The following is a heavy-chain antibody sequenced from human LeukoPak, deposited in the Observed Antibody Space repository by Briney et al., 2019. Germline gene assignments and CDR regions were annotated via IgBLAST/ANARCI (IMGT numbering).Heavy chain of an antibody. D-gene: IGHD2-15*01. V-gene: IGHV1-46*01. Sequence: RASVKVSCKASGYTFTLYYMHWVRQAPGQGLEWMGIINPSGGSTTYAQKFQGRLTMTRDTSTSTVYMEMNSLRSEDTAVYYCARDSHPDCSGGSCYFNYFDYWGQGTLVTVSS. J-gene: IGHJ4*02. CDR3: ARDSHPDCSGGSCYFNYFDY. CDR2: INPSGGST. CDR1: GYTFTLYY.